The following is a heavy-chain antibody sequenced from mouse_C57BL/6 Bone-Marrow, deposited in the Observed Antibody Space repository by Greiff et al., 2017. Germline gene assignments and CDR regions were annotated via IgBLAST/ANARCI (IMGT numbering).Heavy chain of an antibody. J-gene: IGHJ2*01. CDR3: ARSDYGPDY. V-gene: IGHV1-81*01. Sequence: VQLQQSGAELARPGASVKLSCKVSGYTFTSYGISWVKQGTGQGLEWIGVIYPRSGNTYYNEKFKGKAILTADKSSRTACMELRSLTSEDSAVYFCARSDYGPDYWGQGTTLTVSS. D-gene: IGHD2-13*01. CDR1: GYTFTSYG. CDR2: IYPRSGNT.